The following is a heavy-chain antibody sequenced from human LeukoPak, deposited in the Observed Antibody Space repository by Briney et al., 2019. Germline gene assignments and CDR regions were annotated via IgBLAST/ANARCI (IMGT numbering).Heavy chain of an antibody. CDR1: GYSISRGYY. CDR3: ARAGWIITSGIDY. CDR2: IYHTGST. Sequence: SETLSLTCGVSGYSISRGYYWAWIRQPPGKGLEWIGTIYHTGSTYSTPSLGSRVTISVDTSKNEFSLNLNSVTAANTAVYYCARAGWIITSGIDYWGQGALVTVSS. J-gene: IGHJ4*02. D-gene: IGHD3-10*01. V-gene: IGHV4-38-2*01.